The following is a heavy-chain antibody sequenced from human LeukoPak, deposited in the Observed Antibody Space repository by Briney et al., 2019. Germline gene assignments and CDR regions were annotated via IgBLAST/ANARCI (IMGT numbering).Heavy chain of an antibody. CDR3: ARGRISSDY. J-gene: IGHJ4*02. D-gene: IGHD3-3*02. V-gene: IGHV3-23*01. Sequence: QPGGSLRLSCAVSGFTFNSFPLSWVRQAPGKGLEWVSGINPSSGGTYYADSVKGRFTISRDNSKNTLYLEMNSLRAEDTAVYYCARGRISSDYWGQGTLVTVSS. CDR1: GFTFNSFP. CDR2: INPSSGGT.